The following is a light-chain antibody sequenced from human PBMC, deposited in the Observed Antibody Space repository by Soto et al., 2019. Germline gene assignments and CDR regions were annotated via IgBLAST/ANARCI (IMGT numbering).Light chain of an antibody. CDR1: XSXXGRYNF. J-gene: IGLJ1*01. CDR3: SSYTSVTTFVV. Sequence: QSVLTQPASVSGSPGQSITISCTXXXSXXGRYNFVSWYQQHPGKAPKLLVYEVTNRPSGVSNRFSGSKSGNTASLTIFGLQTQDEADYYCSSYTSVTTFVVFGTGTKVTVL. V-gene: IGLV2-14*01. CDR2: EVT.